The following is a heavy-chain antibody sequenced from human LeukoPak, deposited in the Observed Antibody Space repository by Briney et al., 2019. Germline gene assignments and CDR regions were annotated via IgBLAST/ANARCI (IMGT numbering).Heavy chain of an antibody. Sequence: PSETLSLTCTVSGGSISSSSYYWGWIRQPPGKGLEWIGSIYYSGSTYYNPSLKSRVTVSVDTSKNQFSLKLSSVTAADTAVYYCASPRTDSSGPTLDYWGQGTLVTVSS. CDR2: IYYSGST. V-gene: IGHV4-39*01. J-gene: IGHJ4*02. D-gene: IGHD3-22*01. CDR1: GGSISSSSYY. CDR3: ASPRTDSSGPTLDY.